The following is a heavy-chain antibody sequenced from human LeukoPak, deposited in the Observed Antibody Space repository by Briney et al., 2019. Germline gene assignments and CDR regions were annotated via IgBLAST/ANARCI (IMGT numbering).Heavy chain of an antibody. Sequence: GGSLRLSCAASGFTFSSYGMHWVRQAPGKGLEWVAFIRYDGSNKYYADSVKGRFTISRDNSKNTLYLQMNSLRAEDTAVYYCAKVGKIGLPGGDYHYYYMDVWGKGTTVTISS. D-gene: IGHD1-14*01. CDR2: IRYDGSNK. CDR3: AKVGKIGLPGGDYHYYYMDV. CDR1: GFTFSSYG. V-gene: IGHV3-30*02. J-gene: IGHJ6*03.